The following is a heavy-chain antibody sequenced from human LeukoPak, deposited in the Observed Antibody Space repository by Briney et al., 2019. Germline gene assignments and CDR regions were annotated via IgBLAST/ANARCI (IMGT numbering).Heavy chain of an antibody. D-gene: IGHD3-10*01. CDR3: ARDRVYGSGKGSFDY. J-gene: IGHJ4*02. Sequence: ASVKVSCKASGYTFTSYYMHWVRQAPGQGLEWMGIINPSGGSTSYAQRFQGRVTMTRDTSTSTVYMELSSLRSEDTAVYYCARDRVYGSGKGSFDYWGQGTLVTVSS. CDR2: INPSGGST. V-gene: IGHV1-46*01. CDR1: GYTFTSYY.